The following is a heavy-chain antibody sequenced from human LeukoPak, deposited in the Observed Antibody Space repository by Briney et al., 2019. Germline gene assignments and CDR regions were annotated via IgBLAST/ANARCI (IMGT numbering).Heavy chain of an antibody. J-gene: IGHJ6*03. Sequence: ASVKVSCKASGGTFSSYAISWVRQAPGQGLEWMGGIIPIFGTANYAQKFQGRVTITADKSTSTAYMELSSLRSEDTAVYYCASPGIYSGYDQNYYYYYMDVWGKGTTVTVSS. D-gene: IGHD5-12*01. CDR2: IIPIFGTA. V-gene: IGHV1-69*06. CDR3: ASPGIYSGYDQNYYYYYMDV. CDR1: GGTFSSYA.